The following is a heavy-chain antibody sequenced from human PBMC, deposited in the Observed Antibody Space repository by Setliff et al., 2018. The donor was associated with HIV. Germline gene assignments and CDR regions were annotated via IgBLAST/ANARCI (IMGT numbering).Heavy chain of an antibody. V-gene: IGHV3-15*07. CDR3: ATGPLDY. Sequence: GGSLRLSCTTSGIIFTDAWMNWVRRVPGKGLEWVGLIKHNSDGGTTDFAAPVKGRFTISRDDSKNTVYLQMNSLKIDDTGLYYCATGPLDYWGQGTRVTVS. J-gene: IGHJ4*02. CDR2: IKHNSDGGTT. CDR1: GIIFTDAW.